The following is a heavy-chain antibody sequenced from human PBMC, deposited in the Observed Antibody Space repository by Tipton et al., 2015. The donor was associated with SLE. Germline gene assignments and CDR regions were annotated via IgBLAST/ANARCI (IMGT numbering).Heavy chain of an antibody. Sequence: TLSLTCTVSGGSISSSNYYWGWIRQPPGKGLEWVGTSYYRGKTFYNPSLQSRVTISLDTSKNHFSLRLSSVTAADTAVYYCARLRARATSCSGGQGARVIASS. J-gene: IGHJ1*01. CDR3: ARLRARATSCS. CDR2: SYYRGKT. V-gene: IGHV4-39*02. CDR1: GGSISSSNYY. D-gene: IGHD5-12*01.